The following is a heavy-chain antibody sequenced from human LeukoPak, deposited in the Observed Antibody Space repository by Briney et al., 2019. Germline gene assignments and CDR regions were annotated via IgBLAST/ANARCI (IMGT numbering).Heavy chain of an antibody. CDR2: VSPPGGGT. J-gene: IGHJ4*02. Sequence: PGGSLRLSCAASGFTFSNHGMNWVRQAPGKGLEWLSGVSPPGGGTYYADSVKGRFTISRDDSKNSLYLQMNSLRAEDTAVYYCAKDQTVGAPLDYWGQGTLVTVSS. D-gene: IGHD1-26*01. CDR1: GFTFSNHG. CDR3: AKDQTVGAPLDY. V-gene: IGHV3-23*01.